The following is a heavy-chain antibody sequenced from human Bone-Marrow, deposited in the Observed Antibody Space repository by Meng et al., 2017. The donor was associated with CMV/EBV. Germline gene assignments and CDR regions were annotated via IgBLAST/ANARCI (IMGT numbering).Heavy chain of an antibody. V-gene: IGHV4-39*07. CDR1: GGSISSSSYY. Sequence: GSLRLSCTVSGGSISSSSYYWGWIRQPPGKGLECIGSVYYSGSTYYNPSLKSRVTISVDTSKNQFSLKLSSVTAADTAVYYCARDTERLRIDYWGQGTLVTVSS. D-gene: IGHD4-17*01. CDR3: ARDTERLRIDY. CDR2: VYYSGST. J-gene: IGHJ4*02.